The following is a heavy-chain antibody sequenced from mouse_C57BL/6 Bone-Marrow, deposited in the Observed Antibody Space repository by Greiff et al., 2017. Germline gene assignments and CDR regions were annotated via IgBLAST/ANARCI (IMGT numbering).Heavy chain of an antibody. CDR3: ARIDYYYGSSYAMDY. CDR2: IWWDDDK. D-gene: IGHD1-1*01. J-gene: IGHJ4*01. Sequence: QVTLKESGPGILQPSQTLSLTCSFSGFSLRTFGMGVGWIRQPSGKGLEWLAHIWWDDDKYYNPALKSRLTISKDTSKNQVFLKIANVDTADTATYYCARIDYYYGSSYAMDYWGQGTSVTVSS. V-gene: IGHV8-8*01. CDR1: GFSLRTFGMG.